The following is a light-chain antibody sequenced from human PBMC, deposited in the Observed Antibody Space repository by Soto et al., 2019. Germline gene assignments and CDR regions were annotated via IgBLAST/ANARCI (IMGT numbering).Light chain of an antibody. CDR1: SSDVGAYDY. CDR2: EVS. J-gene: IGLJ1*01. V-gene: IGLV2-14*03. CDR3: SSYTSSSTRV. Sequence: SVLTQPASVSGSPGQSMTISCTGTSSDVGAYDYVSWYQQHPDKAPKLMIYEVSNRPSGVSNRFSGSKSVNTATLTISGLQADDEADYYCSSYTSSSTRVFGTGTKSPS.